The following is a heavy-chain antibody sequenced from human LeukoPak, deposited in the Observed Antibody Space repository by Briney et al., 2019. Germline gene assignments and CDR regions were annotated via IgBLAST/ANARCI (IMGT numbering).Heavy chain of an antibody. V-gene: IGHV3-7*03. J-gene: IGHJ5*02. CDR1: GFTFSRYW. CDR2: IKQDGGEI. D-gene: IGHD4-11*01. CDR3: AGQHRSTTITMSP. Sequence: GGSLRLSCAASGFTFSRYWMSWVRQVPRKGLEWVANIKQDGGEIYYVDSVKGRFTISRDNAKNSLYLQMNSLRAEDTAVYYCAGQHRSTTITMSPWGQGTLVTVSS.